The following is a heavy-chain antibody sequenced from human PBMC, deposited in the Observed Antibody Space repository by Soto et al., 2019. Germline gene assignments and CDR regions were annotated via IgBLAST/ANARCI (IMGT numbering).Heavy chain of an antibody. Sequence: QVQLQESAPGLVKPSETLSLTCTVSGGSISSYCWSWIRQPPGKGMEWIGYIYYNGSTNYNPSLKSRVTISVDTSKNQFSLKLSSVTAADTDVYYCARDRPARASGYPLSPPYYYYDMAVWGPGTTVTVSS. J-gene: IGHJ6*02. CDR3: ARDRPARASGYPLSPPYYYYDMAV. D-gene: IGHD5-12*01. V-gene: IGHV4-59*01. CDR1: GGSISSYC. CDR2: IYYNGST.